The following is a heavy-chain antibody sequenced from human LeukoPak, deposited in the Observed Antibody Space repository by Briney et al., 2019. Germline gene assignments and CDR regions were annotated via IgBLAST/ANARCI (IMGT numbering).Heavy chain of an antibody. Sequence: PSETLSLTCTVSGGPISSYYWSWIRQPPGKGLEWIGYIYYSGSTNYNPSLKSRVTISVDTSKNQFSLKLSSVTAADTAVYYCARGGRQYFDLWGRGTLVTVSS. D-gene: IGHD6-6*01. CDR1: GGPISSYY. CDR3: ARGGRQYFDL. V-gene: IGHV4-59*01. CDR2: IYYSGST. J-gene: IGHJ2*01.